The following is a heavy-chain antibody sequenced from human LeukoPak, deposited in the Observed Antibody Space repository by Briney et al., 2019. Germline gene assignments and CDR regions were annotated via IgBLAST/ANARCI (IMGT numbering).Heavy chain of an antibody. CDR1: GFTFSHYW. D-gene: IGHD4-11*01. Sequence: GGSLRLSCAASGFTFSHYWMSWVRQAPGKGLQWVANMKHDGSDKYYVDSVKGRFTISRDNAKNSLYLQLNSLTAEDTAVYYCARVPYSNYKHWNYYYMDVWGKGATVTVSS. V-gene: IGHV3-7*01. J-gene: IGHJ6*03. CDR3: ARVPYSNYKHWNYYYMDV. CDR2: MKHDGSDK.